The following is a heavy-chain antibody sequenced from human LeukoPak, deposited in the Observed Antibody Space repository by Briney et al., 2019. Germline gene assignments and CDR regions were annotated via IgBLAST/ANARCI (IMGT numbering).Heavy chain of an antibody. CDR1: GYTFTSYD. V-gene: IGHV1-8*03. J-gene: IGHJ6*03. CDR3: ARSPRATTGGYYYYYMDV. CDR2: MNPNSGNT. D-gene: IGHD1-26*01. Sequence: GASVKVSCKASGYTFTSYDINWVRQATGQGLEWMAWMNPNSGNTSNAQKFQGRVTITRNTSISTAYMELSSLRSEDTAVYYCARSPRATTGGYYYYYMDVWGKGTTVTVSS.